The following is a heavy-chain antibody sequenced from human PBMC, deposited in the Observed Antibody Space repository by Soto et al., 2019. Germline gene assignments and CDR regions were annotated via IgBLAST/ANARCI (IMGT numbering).Heavy chain of an antibody. D-gene: IGHD6-6*01. CDR2: IKQDGSEK. Sequence: GGSLRLSCAASGFTFSSYWMSWVRQAPGKGLEWVANIKQDGSEKYYVDSVKGRFTISRDNAKNSLYLQMNSLRAEDTALYYCAREVRAVYSSSSHYYYYGMDVWGQGTTVTVSS. CDR3: AREVRAVYSSSSHYYYYGMDV. CDR1: GFTFSSYW. J-gene: IGHJ6*02. V-gene: IGHV3-7*01.